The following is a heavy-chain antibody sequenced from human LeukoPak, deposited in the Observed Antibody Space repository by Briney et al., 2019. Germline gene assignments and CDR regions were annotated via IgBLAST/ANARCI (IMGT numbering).Heavy chain of an antibody. CDR3: ARHGVGATTVFWFDP. V-gene: IGHV4-39*07. CDR2: IYYSGST. Sequence: SETLSLTCIVSGGSISSYYWSWIRQPPGKGLEWIGSIYYSGSTYYNPSLKSRVTISVDTSKNQFSLKLSSVTAADTAVYYCARHGVGATTVFWFDPWGQGTLVTVSS. J-gene: IGHJ5*02. CDR1: GGSISSYY. D-gene: IGHD1-26*01.